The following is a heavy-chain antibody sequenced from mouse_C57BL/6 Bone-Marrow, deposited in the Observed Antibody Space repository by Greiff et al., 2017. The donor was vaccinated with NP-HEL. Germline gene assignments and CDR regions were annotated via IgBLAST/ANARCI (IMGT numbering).Heavy chain of an antibody. D-gene: IGHD1-1*01. J-gene: IGHJ2*01. CDR3: ARSLITTVVPDY. CDR2: IDPSDSET. V-gene: IGHV1-52*01. CDR1: GYTFTSYW. Sequence: QVHVKQPGAELVRPGSSVKLSCKASGYTFTSYWMHWVKQRPIQGLEWIGNIDPSDSETHYNQKFKDKATLTVDKSSSTAYMQLSSLTSEDSAVYYCARSLITTVVPDYWGQGTTLTVSS.